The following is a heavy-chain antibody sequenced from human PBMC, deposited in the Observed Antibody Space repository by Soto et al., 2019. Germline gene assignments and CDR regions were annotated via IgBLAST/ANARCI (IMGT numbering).Heavy chain of an antibody. D-gene: IGHD6-19*01. CDR1: GYTFTTYG. J-gene: IGHJ4*01. V-gene: IGHV1-18*04. Sequence: ASVKVSCKASGYTFTTYGFSWVRQAPGQGLECVGWISAYSGNTHYSQKFQGRVTVSVDKSNNQFSLKLRSVTAADTAVYYCAKAHVMVVAGSTFDYWGHGTLVTVS. CDR3: AKAHVMVVAGSTFDY. CDR2: ISAYSGNT.